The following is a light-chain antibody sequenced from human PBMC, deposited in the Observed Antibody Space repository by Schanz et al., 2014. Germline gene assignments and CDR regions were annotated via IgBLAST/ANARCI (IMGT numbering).Light chain of an antibody. CDR3: QQYNNWLT. CDR2: GAS. Sequence: EIVLTQSPGTLSLSPGERATLSCRASQSVSSSYLAWYQQKPGQAPRLLIYGASSRATGIPDRFSGSGSGTEFTLTISSLEPEDFAVYYCQQYNNWLTFGQGTRLEIK. V-gene: IGKV3-20*01. J-gene: IGKJ5*01. CDR1: QSVSSSY.